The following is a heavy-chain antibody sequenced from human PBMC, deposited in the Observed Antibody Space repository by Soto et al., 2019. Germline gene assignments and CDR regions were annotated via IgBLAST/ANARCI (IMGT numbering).Heavy chain of an antibody. J-gene: IGHJ4*02. CDR2: ISYDGSNK. CDR3: AKSGVVISSSYFDY. Sequence: QVQLVESGGGVVQPGRSLRLSCAASGFTFSSYGMHWVRQAPGKGLEWVAVISYDGSNKYYADSVQGRFTISRDNSKNTLYLQMNSLRAEDTAVYYCAKSGVVISSSYFDYWGQGTLVTVSS. CDR1: GFTFSSYG. V-gene: IGHV3-30*18. D-gene: IGHD3-22*01.